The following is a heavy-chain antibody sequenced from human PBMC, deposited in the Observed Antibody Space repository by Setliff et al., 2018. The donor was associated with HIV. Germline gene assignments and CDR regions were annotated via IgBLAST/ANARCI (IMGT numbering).Heavy chain of an antibody. D-gene: IGHD6-13*01. CDR1: GYTFTGHY. CDR3: ARDMMQIAAGTWDQ. J-gene: IGHJ4*02. V-gene: IGHV1-2*06. Sequence: GASVKVSCKASGYTFTGHYMHWVRQAPGQGLEWMGRINPNSGGTNYAQKFQGRFTMTRDTSISTAYMELSRLRSDDTAVYYCARDMMQIAAGTWDQWGQGTLVTVSS. CDR2: INPNSGGT.